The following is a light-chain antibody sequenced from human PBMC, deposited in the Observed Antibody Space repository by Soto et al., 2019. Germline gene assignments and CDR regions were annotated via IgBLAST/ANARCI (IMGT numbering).Light chain of an antibody. CDR1: QGISSY. CDR2: AAS. V-gene: IGKV1-8*01. Sequence: IQMTQSPSTLSASVGDRVTITCRASQGISSYLAWYQQKPGKAPKLLIYAASTLQSGVPSRFSGSGSGTDFTLTISCPQSEDFATYYCQQYYSYPTFGQGTKVHIK. CDR3: QQYYSYPT. J-gene: IGKJ1*01.